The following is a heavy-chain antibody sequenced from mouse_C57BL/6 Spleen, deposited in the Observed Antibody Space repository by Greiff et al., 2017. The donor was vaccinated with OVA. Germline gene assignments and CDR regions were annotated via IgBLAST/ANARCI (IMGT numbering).Heavy chain of an antibody. CDR2: IDPEDGET. Sequence: EVKLLESGAELVKPGASVKLSCTASGFNIKDYYMHWVKQRTEQGLEWIGRIDPEDGETKYAPKFQGKATITADTSSNTAYLQLSSLTSEDTAVNYCARSRDGYYSAWFAYWGQGTLVTVSA. J-gene: IGHJ3*01. D-gene: IGHD2-3*01. V-gene: IGHV14-2*01. CDR3: ARSRDGYYSAWFAY. CDR1: GFNIKDYY.